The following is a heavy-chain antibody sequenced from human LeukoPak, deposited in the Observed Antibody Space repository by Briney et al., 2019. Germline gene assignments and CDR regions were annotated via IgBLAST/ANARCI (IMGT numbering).Heavy chain of an antibody. CDR2: ISYDGSNK. V-gene: IGHV3-30-3*01. CDR3: ARERFRGGEGAFDI. CDR1: GFTFSSYA. D-gene: IGHD3-16*01. Sequence: GGSLRLSCAASGFTFSSYAMHWVRQAPGKGLEWVAVISYDGSNKYYADSVKGRFTISRDNSKNTLYLQMNSLRAEDSAMYYCARERFRGGEGAFDIWGQGTMVTVSS. J-gene: IGHJ3*02.